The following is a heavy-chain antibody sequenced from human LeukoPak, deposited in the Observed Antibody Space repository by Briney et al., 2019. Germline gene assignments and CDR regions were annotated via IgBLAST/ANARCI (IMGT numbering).Heavy chain of an antibody. CDR2: ISAYNGNT. V-gene: IGHV1-18*01. CDR3: ARDLEVWYPVGY. CDR1: GYTFTSYG. Sequence: ASVKVSCKASGYTFTSYGISLVRQAPGQGLEWMGWISAYNGNTNYAQKLQGRVTMTTDTSTSTAYMELRSLRSDDTAVYYCARDLEVWYPVGYWGQGTLVTVSS. J-gene: IGHJ4*02. D-gene: IGHD3-10*01.